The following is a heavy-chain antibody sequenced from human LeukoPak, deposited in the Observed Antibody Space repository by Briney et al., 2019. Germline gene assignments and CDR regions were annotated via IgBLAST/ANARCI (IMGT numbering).Heavy chain of an antibody. CDR1: GFTFTDHA. CDR2: ITWNSGNI. J-gene: IGHJ4*02. V-gene: IGHV3-9*03. D-gene: IGHD5-18*01. CDR3: ATDWGNGYSYGGLDY. Sequence: GGSLRLSCAASGFTFTDHAMHWVRQAPGKGLEWVSGITWNSGNIVYADSVKGRFTISRDNAKNSLYLQMNSLRAEDMALYYCATDWGNGYSYGGLDYWGQGTLVTVSS.